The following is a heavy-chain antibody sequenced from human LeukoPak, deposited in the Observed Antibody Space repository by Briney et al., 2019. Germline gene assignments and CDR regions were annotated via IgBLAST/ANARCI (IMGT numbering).Heavy chain of an antibody. D-gene: IGHD1-26*01. CDR2: IYPRGST. CDR1: GGSISSGSYS. CDR3: ARVEWELHWFDP. J-gene: IGHJ5*02. V-gene: IGHV4-30-2*01. Sequence: SETLSLTCAVSGGSISSGSYSWSWIRQPPGKGLEWIGYIYPRGSTYYNPSLKSRVILSLDKSANQFSLKLSSVTAADTAVYYCARVEWELHWFDPWGQGTLVTVSS.